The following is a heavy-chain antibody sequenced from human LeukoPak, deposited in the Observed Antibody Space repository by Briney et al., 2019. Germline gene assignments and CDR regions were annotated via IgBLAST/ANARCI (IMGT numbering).Heavy chain of an antibody. CDR2: IYTSGTT. CDR1: GDSTNGYY. J-gene: IGHJ4*02. CDR3: ARGIGTTNFDY. V-gene: IGHV4-4*07. Sequence: SETLSLTCTVSGDSTNGYYWSWIRQPAGEGLEWIGRIYTSGTTNYNPSLKSRVAMSVDTSKTQFSLRLNSVTAADTAVYYCARGIGTTNFDYWGQGALVTVSS. D-gene: IGHD1-7*01.